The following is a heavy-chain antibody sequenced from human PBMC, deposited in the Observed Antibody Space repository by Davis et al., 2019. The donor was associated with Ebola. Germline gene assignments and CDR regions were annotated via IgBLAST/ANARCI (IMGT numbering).Heavy chain of an antibody. CDR2: IIPILGIA. CDR1: GGTFSSYA. D-gene: IGHD5-18*01. V-gene: IGHV1-69*04. J-gene: IGHJ4*02. CDR3: ARVRGGYSYDY. Sequence: AASVKVSCKASGGTFSSYAISWVRQAPGQGPEWMGRIIPILGIANYAQKFQGRVTITADKSTSTAYMELSSLRSEDTAVYYCARVRGGYSYDYWGQGTLVTVSS.